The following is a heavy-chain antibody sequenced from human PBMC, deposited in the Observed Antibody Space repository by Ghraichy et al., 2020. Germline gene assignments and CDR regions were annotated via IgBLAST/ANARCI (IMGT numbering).Heavy chain of an antibody. CDR1: GGSISSYY. V-gene: IGHV4-59*01. D-gene: IGHD1-26*01. Sequence: SETLSLTCTVSGGSISSYYWSWIRQPPGKGLEWIGYIYYSGSTNYNPSLKSRVTISVDTSKNQFSLKLSSETAADTAVYYCARANKGVGATKAFDYWGQGTLVTVSS. CDR2: IYYSGST. CDR3: ARANKGVGATKAFDY. J-gene: IGHJ4*02.